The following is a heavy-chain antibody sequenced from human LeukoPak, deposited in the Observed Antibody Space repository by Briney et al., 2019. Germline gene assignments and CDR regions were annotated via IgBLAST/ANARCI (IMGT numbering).Heavy chain of an antibody. D-gene: IGHD3-10*01. CDR1: GGSISSGDYY. V-gene: IGHV4-30-4*01. J-gene: IGHJ4*02. CDR2: IYYSRST. Sequence: SQTLSLTCTVSGGSISSGDYYWSWIRQPPGKGLEWIGYIYYSRSTYYNPSLKSRVTISVDTSKNQFSLKLSSVTAADTAVYYCARGTMVRGVIISPYFDYWGQGTLVTVSS. CDR3: ARGTMVRGVIISPYFDY.